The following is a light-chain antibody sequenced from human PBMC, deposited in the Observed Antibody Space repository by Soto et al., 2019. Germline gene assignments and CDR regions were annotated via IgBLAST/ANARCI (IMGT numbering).Light chain of an antibody. CDR3: GSYAGSNNFYV. J-gene: IGLJ1*01. Sequence: QSALTQPPSASGSPGQSVTISCTGTSSDVGGYNYVSWYQQHPGKAPKLMIYEVSKRPSGVPDRFSGSKSGNTASLTVSGLQAEDEDDYYCGSYAGSNNFYVFGTGAKLTVL. CDR1: SSDVGGYNY. CDR2: EVS. V-gene: IGLV2-8*01.